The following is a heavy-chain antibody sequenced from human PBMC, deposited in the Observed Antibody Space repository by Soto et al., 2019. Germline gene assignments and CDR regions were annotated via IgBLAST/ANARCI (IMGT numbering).Heavy chain of an antibody. D-gene: IGHD5-18*01. CDR2: IIPIFGTA. CDR3: ARSSGYRYGYVPYYYGIDG. Sequence: QVQLVQSGAEVKKPGSSVKVSCKASGGTFSSYAISWVRQAPGQGLEWMGGIIPIFGTANYAQKLQGRVTITADEARSTANMALSSLRTEGTAVYYCARSSGYRYGYVPYYYGIDGWGQGTTVTVSS. CDR1: GGTFSSYA. V-gene: IGHV1-69*01. J-gene: IGHJ6*02.